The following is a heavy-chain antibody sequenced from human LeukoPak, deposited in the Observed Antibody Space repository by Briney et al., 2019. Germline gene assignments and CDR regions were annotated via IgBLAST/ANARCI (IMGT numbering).Heavy chain of an antibody. J-gene: IGHJ4*02. CDR3: ARGSPPRRNYDSRGYYSYYFDY. D-gene: IGHD3-22*01. Sequence: ASVKVSCKASGYNITSYGISWVRQAPGQGLEWMGWISAYNGNTHYAQKLQARATMTTDTSTSTVYMELRSLRSDDTAVYYCARGSPPRRNYDSRGYYSYYFDYWGQGTLVTVSS. CDR2: ISAYNGNT. V-gene: IGHV1-18*01. CDR1: GYNITSYG.